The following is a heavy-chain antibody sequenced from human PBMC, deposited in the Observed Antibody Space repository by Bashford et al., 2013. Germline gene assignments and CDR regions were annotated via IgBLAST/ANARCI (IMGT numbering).Heavy chain of an antibody. CDR2: MKTYNGFT. D-gene: IGHD4-17*01. J-gene: IGHJ4*02. CDR3: ARDHSWSVTT. Sequence: VASVKVSCKASGDTFNNYVITWVRQAPGRGLEWVGWMKTYNGFTEYAQSLQGRVTMTSDASTSTAYMELRSLRSDDTAVYYCARDHSWSVTTWGQGTLVTVSS. V-gene: IGHV1-18*01. CDR1: GDTFNNYV.